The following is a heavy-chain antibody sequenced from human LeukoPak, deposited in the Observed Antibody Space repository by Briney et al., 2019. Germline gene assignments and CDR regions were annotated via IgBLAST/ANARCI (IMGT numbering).Heavy chain of an antibody. J-gene: IGHJ4*02. CDR1: GYTFTSYG. V-gene: IGHV3-23*01. Sequence: PGASVKVSCKASGYTFTSYGISWVRQAPGKGLEWVSGISGSGDYTYYTDSVKGRFSISRDNSKNPLYLQMNSLRAEDMAVYYCAKSKYSSNWYALDYWGQGTLVTVSS. CDR2: ISGSGDYT. CDR3: AKSKYSSNWYALDY. D-gene: IGHD6-13*01.